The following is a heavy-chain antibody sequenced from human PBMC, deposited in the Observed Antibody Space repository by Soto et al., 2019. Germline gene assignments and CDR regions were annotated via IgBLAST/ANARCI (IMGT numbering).Heavy chain of an antibody. V-gene: IGHV3-23*01. CDR3: AKARSQYYDFWSGYPVDY. J-gene: IGHJ4*02. Sequence: GGSLRLSCAASGFTFSSYAMSWVRQAPGKGLEWVSAISGSGGSTYYADSVMGRFTISRDNSKNTLYLQMNSLRAEDTAVYYCAKARSQYYDFWSGYPVDYWGQGT. CDR1: GFTFSSYA. D-gene: IGHD3-3*01. CDR2: ISGSGGST.